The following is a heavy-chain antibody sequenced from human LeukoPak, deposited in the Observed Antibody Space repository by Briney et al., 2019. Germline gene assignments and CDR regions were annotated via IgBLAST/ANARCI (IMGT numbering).Heavy chain of an antibody. Sequence: SDTHSLIRSLWGRSLSRFLWRCIPHPPERAVLSSGEITHSGHTNYNPSLKTRDTITVDAPEKHFSAEVSSVAGAHTAVYYCARRAAGVGAVSLKGFDYWGQGTLVSVSS. D-gene: IGHD4/OR15-4a*01. CDR3: ARRAAGVGAVSLKGFDY. CDR1: GRSLSRFL. V-gene: IGHV4-34*01. CDR2: ITHSGHT. J-gene: IGHJ4*02.